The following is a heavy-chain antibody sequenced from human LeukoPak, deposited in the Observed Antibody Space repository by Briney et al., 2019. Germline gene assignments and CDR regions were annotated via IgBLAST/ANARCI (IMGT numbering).Heavy chain of an antibody. CDR3: AKDTATQYYYGSAFDP. CDR2: IKQDGSEK. CDR1: GFTFSSYW. J-gene: IGHJ5*02. Sequence: GGSLRLSCTASGFTFSSYWMSWVRQAPGKGLEWVANIKQDGSEKYYADSVKGRFTISRDNAKNSLYLQMNSLRAEDTALYYCAKDTATQYYYGSAFDPWGQGTLVTVSS. V-gene: IGHV3-7*03. D-gene: IGHD3-10*01.